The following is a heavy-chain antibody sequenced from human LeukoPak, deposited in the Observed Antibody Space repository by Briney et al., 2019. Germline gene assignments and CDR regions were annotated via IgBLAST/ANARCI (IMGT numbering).Heavy chain of an antibody. V-gene: IGHV3-7*01. Sequence: GGSLRLSCAASGFSFSAFWMSWVRQGPGKGLEWVATINPDGSQQYYVDSVRGRFTLSRDNAKDSLYLQMNSVSADDTAVYFCVRLFGGVTTFDYWGQGTLVTVSS. D-gene: IGHD4-17*01. J-gene: IGHJ4*02. CDR2: INPDGSQQ. CDR3: VRLFGGVTTFDY. CDR1: GFSFSAFW.